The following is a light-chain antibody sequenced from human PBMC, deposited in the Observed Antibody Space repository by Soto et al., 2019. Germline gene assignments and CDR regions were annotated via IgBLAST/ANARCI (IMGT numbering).Light chain of an antibody. CDR1: QSVSRF. V-gene: IGKV3-11*01. J-gene: IGKJ2*02. Sequence: EIVLTQSPVTLSLSPGERATLSCRASQSVSRFLGWYQQKAGQAPRLLIYDASNRATGIPARFSGSGSGTDFTLTISSLEPEDFAVYYCQQRVDWPWTFGQGTKLEIK. CDR2: DAS. CDR3: QQRVDWPWT.